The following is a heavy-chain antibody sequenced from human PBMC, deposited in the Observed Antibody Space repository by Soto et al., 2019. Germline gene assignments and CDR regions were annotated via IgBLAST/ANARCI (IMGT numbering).Heavy chain of an antibody. CDR2: INHSGST. Sequence: QVQLQQWGAGLLKPSETLSLTCAVYGGSFSGYYWSWIRQPPGKGLEWMGEINHSGSTNYNPSLKRRVTLSVDTYKHQFSLKLSSVTAADTAVYYCARVGGVAPTGGTIDYWGQGTLVPVSS. D-gene: IGHD5-12*01. V-gene: IGHV4-34*01. CDR1: GGSFSGYY. J-gene: IGHJ4*02. CDR3: ARVGGVAPTGGTIDY.